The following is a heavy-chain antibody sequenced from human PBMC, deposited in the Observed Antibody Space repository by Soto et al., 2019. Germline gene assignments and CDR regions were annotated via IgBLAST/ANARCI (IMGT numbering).Heavy chain of an antibody. CDR1: GFTFDDYA. D-gene: IGHD5-18*01. CDR2: ISWNSGII. CDR3: AKGYIYGVLEPLGY. Sequence: EVQLVESGGGLVQPGRSLRLSCAASGFTFDDYAMHWVRQAPGKGLEWVSGISWNSGIIDYADSVKGRFTISRDNAKNSLYLQINSLRAEDTALYYCAKGYIYGVLEPLGYWGQGTLVTVSS. J-gene: IGHJ4*02. V-gene: IGHV3-9*01.